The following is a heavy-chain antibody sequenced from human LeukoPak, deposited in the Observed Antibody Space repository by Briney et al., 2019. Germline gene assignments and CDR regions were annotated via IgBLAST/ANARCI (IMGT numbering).Heavy chain of an antibody. CDR3: ARGRIQLWLRGAFDI. CDR1: GGSFSGYY. Sequence: SETLSLTCAVYGGSFSGYYWSWIRQPPGKGLEWIGEINHSGSTNYNPSLKSRVTISVDTSKNQFSLKLSSVTAADTAVYYCARGRIQLWLRGAFDIWGQGTMVTVSS. D-gene: IGHD5-18*01. J-gene: IGHJ3*02. CDR2: INHSGST. V-gene: IGHV4-34*01.